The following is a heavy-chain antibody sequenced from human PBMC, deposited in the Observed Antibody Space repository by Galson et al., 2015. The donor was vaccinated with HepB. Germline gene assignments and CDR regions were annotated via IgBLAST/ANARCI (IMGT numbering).Heavy chain of an antibody. CDR1: GLTFDDYG. V-gene: IGHV3-20*01. CDR2: INWNGGST. CDR3: ARGRGYSYGYPDY. D-gene: IGHD5-18*01. J-gene: IGHJ4*02. Sequence: SLRLSCAASGLTFDDYGMSWVRQAPGKGLEWVSGINWNGGSTGYADSVKGRFTISRDNAKNSLYLQMNSLRAEDTALYHCARGRGYSYGYPDYWGQGTLVPVSS.